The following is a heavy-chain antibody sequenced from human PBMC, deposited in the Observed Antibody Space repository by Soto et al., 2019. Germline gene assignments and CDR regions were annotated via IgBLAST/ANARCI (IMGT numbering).Heavy chain of an antibody. CDR2: IYPGDSDT. J-gene: IGHJ5*02. Sequence: GESLKISCKGSGYSFTSYWIGWVRQMPGKGLEWMGIIYPGDSDTRYSPSFQGQVTISADKSISTAYLQWSSLKASDTAMYYCARANRELELRADRWFDPWGQGTLVTVSS. D-gene: IGHD1-26*01. CDR1: GYSFTSYW. CDR3: ARANRELELRADRWFDP. V-gene: IGHV5-51*01.